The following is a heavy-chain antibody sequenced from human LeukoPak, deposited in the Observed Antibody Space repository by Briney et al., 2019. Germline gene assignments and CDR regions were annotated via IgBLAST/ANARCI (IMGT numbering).Heavy chain of an antibody. J-gene: IGHJ4*02. CDR2: IRYDGSNK. CDR3: AKDGEKFLYCSGASCYYFFDY. D-gene: IGHD2-15*01. V-gene: IGHV3-30*02. CDR1: GFTLSSYG. Sequence: PGGSLRLSCAASGFTLSSYGMHWVRQAPGKGLEWVAFIRYDGSNKYYADSVKGRFTISRDNSKNTLYLQMNSLRTEDTAVYYCAKDGEKFLYCSGASCYYFFDYWGQGTLVTVSS.